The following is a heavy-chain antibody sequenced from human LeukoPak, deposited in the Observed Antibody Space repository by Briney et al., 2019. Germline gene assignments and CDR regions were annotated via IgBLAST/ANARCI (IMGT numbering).Heavy chain of an antibody. Sequence: HSGGSLRLSCAASGFPFSSLAVNWVRQAPGKGLEWVSTISRGGDTTYYADSVKGRFTISRDNSKNTVYLQMNSLRAEDTAVYYCANLRYSYGLGGGQGTLVTVSS. CDR2: ISRGGDTT. CDR3: ANLRYSYGLG. V-gene: IGHV3-23*01. D-gene: IGHD5-18*01. CDR1: GFPFSSLA. J-gene: IGHJ4*02.